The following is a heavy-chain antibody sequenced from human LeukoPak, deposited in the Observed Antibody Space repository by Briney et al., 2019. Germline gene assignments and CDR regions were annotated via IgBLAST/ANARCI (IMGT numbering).Heavy chain of an antibody. Sequence: GSLRLSCAASGFTFSSYWMYWVRQAPGKGPVWVARINTDGSSLNYADSVKGRFTISRDNAKNTLYLQMNSLGAEDTAVCYCARRINYYDSSGYYYVRYFDSWGQGTLVAVSS. V-gene: IGHV3-74*01. CDR1: GFTFSSYW. D-gene: IGHD3-22*01. CDR3: ARRINYYDSSGYYYVRYFDS. CDR2: INTDGSSL. J-gene: IGHJ4*02.